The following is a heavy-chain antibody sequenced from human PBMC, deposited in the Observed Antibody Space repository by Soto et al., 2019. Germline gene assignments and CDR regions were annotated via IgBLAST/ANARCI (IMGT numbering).Heavy chain of an antibody. J-gene: IGHJ4*02. CDR2: INPNSGGT. Sequence: GASVKVSCKASGYTFTGYYIHWVRQAPGQGLEWMGWINPNSGGTNYAQKFQGRVTMTRDTSISTAYMELSRLRSDDTAVYYCARDHDCSSTSCYLFRFDYWGQGTLVTVSS. CDR3: ARDHDCSSTSCYLFRFDY. CDR1: GYTFTGYY. V-gene: IGHV1-2*02. D-gene: IGHD2-2*01.